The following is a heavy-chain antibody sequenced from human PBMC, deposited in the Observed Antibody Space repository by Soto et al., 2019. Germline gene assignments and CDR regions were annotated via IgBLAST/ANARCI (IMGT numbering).Heavy chain of an antibody. CDR2: IFYSGST. CDR1: GGCFSSGDYY. CDR3: ARDGTMVRGVYYGMDV. D-gene: IGHD3-10*01. V-gene: IGHV4-30-4*01. Sequence: SETLSLTCSVSGGCFSSGDYYWGWIRQPPGKGLEWIGYIFYSGSTYYNPALESRIIMSVDTSKNQFSLKLSSVTAADTAVYYCARDGTMVRGVYYGMDVWGQGITVTVS. J-gene: IGHJ6*02.